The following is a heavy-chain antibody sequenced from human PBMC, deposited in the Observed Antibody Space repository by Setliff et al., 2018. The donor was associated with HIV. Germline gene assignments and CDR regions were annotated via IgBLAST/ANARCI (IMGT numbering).Heavy chain of an antibody. D-gene: IGHD3-10*01. Sequence: ASVKVSCKASGYTFTSYAMHWVRQAPVQRLEWMGWINDGNGNTKYSQKFQGRVTITRDTSASTDYMELNRLRSEDTSVYYCAKEGGWCSKGGCYYNNWGQGTLVTVSS. CDR3: AKEGGWCSKGGCYYNN. CDR1: GYTFTSYA. CDR2: INDGNGNT. J-gene: IGHJ4*02. V-gene: IGHV1-3*01.